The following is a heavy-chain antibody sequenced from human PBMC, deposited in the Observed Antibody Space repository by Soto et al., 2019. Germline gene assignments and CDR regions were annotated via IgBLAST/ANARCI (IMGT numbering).Heavy chain of an antibody. CDR2: IYYSGST. CDR3: AKDLDYSKAFDI. V-gene: IGHV4-61*01. D-gene: IGHD4-4*01. J-gene: IGHJ3*02. CDR1: GDSVSSGNYY. Sequence: SETLSRTCTVSGDSVSSGNYYWSWIRQPPGKGLEWIGLIYYSGSTNYSPSLKSRVTISLDTSNNQFSLKVTSVTAADTAVYYCAKDLDYSKAFDIWGQGTMVTVSS.